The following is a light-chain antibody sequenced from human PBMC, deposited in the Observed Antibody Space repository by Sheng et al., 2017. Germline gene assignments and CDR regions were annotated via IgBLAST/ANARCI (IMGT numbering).Light chain of an antibody. CDR2: GAS. V-gene: IGKV3-15*01. CDR3: QQYDKWPLN. CDR1: QTVGSN. Sequence: EIVMTQSPPTLSVSPGERVTLSCGANQTVGSNLAWYRQTPGQPPSLLISGASSRATGIPARFIASGSGTEFTLTISSLQSEDFAVYYCQQYDKWPLNFGGGTKVEIK. J-gene: IGKJ4*01.